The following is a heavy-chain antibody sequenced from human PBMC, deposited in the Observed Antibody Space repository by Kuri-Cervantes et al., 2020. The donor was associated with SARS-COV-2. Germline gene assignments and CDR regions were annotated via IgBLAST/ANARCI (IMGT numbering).Heavy chain of an antibody. J-gene: IGHJ4*02. Sequence: ESLKISCTVSGGSISSYYWGWIRQPPGKGLEWIGSIYYSGSTYYNPSLKSRVTISVDTSKNQFSLKLSSVTAADTAVYYCARHEVLITFGGVIVSYFDYWGQGTLVTVSS. CDR2: IYYSGST. D-gene: IGHD3-16*02. CDR3: ARHEVLITFGGVIVSYFDY. CDR1: GGSISSYY. V-gene: IGHV4-39*01.